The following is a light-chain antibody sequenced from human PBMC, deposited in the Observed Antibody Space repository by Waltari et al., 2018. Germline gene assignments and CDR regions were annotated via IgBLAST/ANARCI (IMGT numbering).Light chain of an antibody. J-gene: IGKJ1*01. V-gene: IGKV3-15*01. CDR1: QSLSSN. Sequence: IVMTQSPGTLSVSPGEGATLSCKASQSLSSNLAWYQQKPGQLPRLLIYGASTRATGIPARFSGSGSGTEFTLTISSLQAEDFAVYYCQERGRTFGQGTKVEIK. CDR3: QERGRT. CDR2: GAS.